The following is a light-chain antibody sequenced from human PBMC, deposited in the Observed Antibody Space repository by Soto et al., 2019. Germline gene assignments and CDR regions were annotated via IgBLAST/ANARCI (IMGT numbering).Light chain of an antibody. J-gene: IGLJ2*01. CDR2: EVS. Sequence: QSALTQPPSASGSPGQSVTLSCTGTSSDVGGYNYVSWYQQHPGKAPKLMIYEVSKRPSGVPDRFSGSKSGNTASLTVSGHQAEDEAEYYCSSYAGSDNLVFGGGTKLTVL. CDR1: SSDVGGYNY. V-gene: IGLV2-8*01. CDR3: SSYAGSDNLV.